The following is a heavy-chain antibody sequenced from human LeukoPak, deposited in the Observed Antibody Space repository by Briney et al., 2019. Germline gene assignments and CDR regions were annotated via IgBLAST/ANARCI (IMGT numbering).Heavy chain of an antibody. CDR3: AREMGCSGGSCYVAFDI. Sequence: GGSLRLSCAASGFTFSSYEMNWVRQAPGKGLEWVSYISSSGSTIYYADSVKGRFTISRDNAKNSLYLQMNSLRAEDTAVYYCAREMGCSGGSCYVAFDIWGQGTMVTVSS. J-gene: IGHJ3*02. CDR1: GFTFSSYE. V-gene: IGHV3-48*03. CDR2: ISSSGSTI. D-gene: IGHD2-15*01.